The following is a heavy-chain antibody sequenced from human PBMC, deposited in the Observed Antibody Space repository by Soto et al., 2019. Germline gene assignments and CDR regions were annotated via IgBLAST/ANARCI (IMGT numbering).Heavy chain of an antibody. V-gene: IGHV3-7*01. Sequence: GGSLRLSCADSRFTFSSYWMYWVRQAPGKGLEWVANIKEDGSEKNYVDSVRGRFTISRDNAKNSLYLQMNSLRAEDTAVYYCARGARIWGQGTMVTVSS. CDR1: RFTFSSYW. CDR3: ARGARI. CDR2: IKEDGSEK. J-gene: IGHJ3*02.